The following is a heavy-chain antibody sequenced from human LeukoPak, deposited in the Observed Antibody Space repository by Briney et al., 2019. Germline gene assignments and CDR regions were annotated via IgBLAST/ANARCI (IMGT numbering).Heavy chain of an antibody. V-gene: IGHV3-33*06. Sequence: GGSLRLSCAASGFTFSSYGMHWVRQAPGKGLEWVAVIWYDGSNKYYADSVKGRFTISRDNSKNTLYLQMNSLRAEDTAVYYCAKGTLTGEANYYYYYMDVWGKGTTVTVSS. CDR1: GFTFSSYG. CDR2: IWYDGSNK. D-gene: IGHD7-27*01. CDR3: AKGTLTGEANYYYYYMDV. J-gene: IGHJ6*03.